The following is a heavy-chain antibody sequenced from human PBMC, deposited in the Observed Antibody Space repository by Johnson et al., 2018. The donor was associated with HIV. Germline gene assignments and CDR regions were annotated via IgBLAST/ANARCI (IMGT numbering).Heavy chain of an antibody. CDR3: ARDAQHFRNYFGSGNGAFDV. J-gene: IGHJ3*01. CDR2: IYTGGCT. Sequence: VQLVESGGGLVQPGGSLRLSCAASAFTVSDNYLSWVRQAPGKGLEWAPVIYTGGCTYYADSVTARFTLSRDHSKNTLYLQMNSLRVEDTAVYYCARDAQHFRNYFGSGNGAFDVWGQGTMVTVTS. CDR1: AFTVSDNY. V-gene: IGHV3-66*01. D-gene: IGHD3-10*01.